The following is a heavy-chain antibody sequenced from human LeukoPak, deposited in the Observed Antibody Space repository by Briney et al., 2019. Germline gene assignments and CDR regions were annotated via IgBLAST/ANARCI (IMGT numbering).Heavy chain of an antibody. D-gene: IGHD6-13*01. CDR3: ARVSPAVGAFDI. V-gene: IGHV4-59*01. J-gene: IGHJ3*02. Sequence: SETLSLTCTVSVGSISSYYWSWIRQPPGKGLEWIGYFYYSGSSNYNPSLKSRVTISGDTSKNQFSLKLSSVTAADTAIYYCARVSPAVGAFDIWGRGTMVTVSS. CDR1: VGSISSYY. CDR2: FYYSGSS.